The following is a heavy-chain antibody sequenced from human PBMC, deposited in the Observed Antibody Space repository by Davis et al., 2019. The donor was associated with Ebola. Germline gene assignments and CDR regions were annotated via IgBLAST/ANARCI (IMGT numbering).Heavy chain of an antibody. CDR3: AREGYYDFWSGYYYDY. CDR2: IIPILGIA. J-gene: IGHJ4*02. V-gene: IGHV1-69*04. D-gene: IGHD3-3*01. Sequence: AASVKVSCKASGGTFSSYAISWVRQAPGQGLEWMGRIIPILGIANYAQKFQGRVTITADKSTSTAYMELSSLRSEDTAVYYCAREGYYDFWSGYYYDYWGQGTLVTVSS. CDR1: GGTFSSYA.